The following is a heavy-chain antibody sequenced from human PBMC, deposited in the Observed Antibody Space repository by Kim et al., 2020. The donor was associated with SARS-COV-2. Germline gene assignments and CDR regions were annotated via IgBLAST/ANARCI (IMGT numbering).Heavy chain of an antibody. Sequence: GGSLRLSCAASGFTFSSYGMHWVRQAPGKGLEWVAVISYDGSNKYYADSVKGRFTISRDNSKNTLYLQMNSLRAEDTAVYYCATYSSGWYLYYFDYWGQGTLVTVSS. D-gene: IGHD6-19*01. CDR2: ISYDGSNK. CDR3: ATYSSGWYLYYFDY. CDR1: GFTFSSYG. J-gene: IGHJ4*02. V-gene: IGHV3-30*03.